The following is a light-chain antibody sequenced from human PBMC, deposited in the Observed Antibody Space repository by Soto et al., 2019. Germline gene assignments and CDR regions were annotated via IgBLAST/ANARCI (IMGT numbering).Light chain of an antibody. CDR1: QDIRNY. CDR3: QQYQSYPIT. J-gene: IGKJ5*01. V-gene: IGKV1-16*02. CDR2: GAS. Sequence: DIQMTQSPPSLSASVGDRVTITCRASQDIRNYLVWFQQKPGKAPKSLIYGASSLQSGVPSKFSGSGSGTDFTLTISSLQSEDFATYYCQQYQSYPITFGQGTRLEIK.